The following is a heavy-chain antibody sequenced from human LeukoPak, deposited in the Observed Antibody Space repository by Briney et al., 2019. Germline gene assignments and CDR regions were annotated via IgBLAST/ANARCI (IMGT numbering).Heavy chain of an antibody. CDR2: INPNSGGT. D-gene: IGHD2-15*01. CDR1: GYTFTGYY. Sequence: ASVKVSYKASGYTFTGYYMHWVRQASGQGLEWMGWINPNSGGTNYAQKFQGRVTMTRDTSISTAYMELSRLRSDDTAVYYCARSCSGGSCPLDYWGQGTLVTVSS. CDR3: ARSCSGGSCPLDY. J-gene: IGHJ4*02. V-gene: IGHV1-2*02.